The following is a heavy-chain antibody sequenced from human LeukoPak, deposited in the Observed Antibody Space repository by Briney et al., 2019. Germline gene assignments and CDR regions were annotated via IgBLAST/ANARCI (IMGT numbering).Heavy chain of an antibody. Sequence: SQTLSLTCAISGDSVSSNSAAWNWIRQSPSRGLEWLGRTYYRSKWYNDYAVSVKSRITINPDTSKNQFSLQLNSVTPEDTAVYYCVKTGIPASSGVAGSFDIWDQGTMVTVSS. V-gene: IGHV6-1*01. CDR2: TYYRSKWYN. CDR3: VKTGIPASSGVAGSFDI. CDR1: GDSVSSNSAA. D-gene: IGHD6-13*01. J-gene: IGHJ3*02.